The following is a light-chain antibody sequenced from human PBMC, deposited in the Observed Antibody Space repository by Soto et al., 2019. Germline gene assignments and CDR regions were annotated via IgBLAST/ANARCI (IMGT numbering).Light chain of an antibody. V-gene: IGKV3-15*01. J-gene: IGKJ2*01. CDR3: QQYNNWPQT. Sequence: EIVMTQSPATLSVSPGERATLSCRASQSVSSNLAWYQQKPGQAPRLLTYGASNRATGIPARFSGSGSGTESTLTISTLHTEDFAVYYCQQYNNWPQTFGQVTKLEIK. CDR1: QSVSSN. CDR2: GAS.